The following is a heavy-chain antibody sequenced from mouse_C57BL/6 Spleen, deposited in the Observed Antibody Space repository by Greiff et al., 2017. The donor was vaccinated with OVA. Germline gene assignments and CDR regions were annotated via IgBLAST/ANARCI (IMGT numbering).Heavy chain of an antibody. CDR3: ARIYYGNFFFDY. CDR2: ISDGGSYT. V-gene: IGHV5-4*03. Sequence: EVMLVESGGGLVKPGGSLKLSCAASGFTFSSYAMSWVRQTPEKRLEWVATISDGGSYTYYPDNVKGRFTISRDNAKNNLYLQMSHLKSEDTAMDDCARIYYGNFFFDYWGQGTTLTVSS. CDR1: GFTFSSYA. D-gene: IGHD2-1*01. J-gene: IGHJ2*01.